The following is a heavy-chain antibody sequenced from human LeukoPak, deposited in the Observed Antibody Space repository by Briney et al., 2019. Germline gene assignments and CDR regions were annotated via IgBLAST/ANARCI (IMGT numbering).Heavy chain of an antibody. V-gene: IGHV4-34*01. Sequence: PSETLSLTCAVYGGSFSGYYWSWIRKPPGKGLEWIGEINHSGSTNYNPSLKSRVTISLNTSKNQFSLKLSSVTAADTAVYYCARGRYFDLWGRGTLVTVSS. CDR2: INHSGST. CDR1: GGSFSGYY. CDR3: ARGRYFDL. J-gene: IGHJ2*01.